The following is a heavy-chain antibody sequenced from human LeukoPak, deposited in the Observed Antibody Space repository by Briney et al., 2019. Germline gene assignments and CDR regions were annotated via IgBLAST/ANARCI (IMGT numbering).Heavy chain of an antibody. D-gene: IGHD3-22*01. J-gene: IGHJ4*02. CDR1: GGSFSGYY. CDR2: INHSGST. Sequence: PSETLSLTCAVYGGSFSGYYWSWIRQPPGKGLEWIGEINHSGSTNYNPSLKSRVTISVDTSKNQFSLKLGSVTAADTAVYYCARHGGTWGYYDSSGYMDWGQGTLVTVSS. V-gene: IGHV4-34*01. CDR3: ARHGGTWGYYDSSGYMD.